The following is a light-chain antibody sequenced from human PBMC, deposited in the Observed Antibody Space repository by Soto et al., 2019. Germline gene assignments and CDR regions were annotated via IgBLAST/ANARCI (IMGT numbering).Light chain of an antibody. CDR3: MQRIEFHSIT. CDR1: QSVSYKF. Sequence: EIVLTQSPGTLSLSPGQRSTLSCRASQSVSYKFLACYQQKPGQAPRLXLSGASSRATGIPDRFTGSGSGTDFTLKISRVEAEDVGAYYCMQRIEFHSITFGQGTRLEIK. CDR2: GAS. J-gene: IGKJ5*01. V-gene: IGKV3-20*01.